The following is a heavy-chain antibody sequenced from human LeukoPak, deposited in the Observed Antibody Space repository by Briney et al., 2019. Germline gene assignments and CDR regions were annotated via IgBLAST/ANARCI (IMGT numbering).Heavy chain of an antibody. CDR3: AREGVAAAGDFRTWFDP. Sequence: PSETLSLTCTVSGGSITSGRYYWSWIRQPAGKGLEWIGRISTSGSTNYNPSLKSRVTISLDTSKNQFSLNLTSVTAADTAIYYCAREGVAAAGDFRTWFDPWGQGTLVTVSS. CDR1: GGSITSGRYY. CDR2: ISTSGST. D-gene: IGHD6-13*01. J-gene: IGHJ5*02. V-gene: IGHV4-61*02.